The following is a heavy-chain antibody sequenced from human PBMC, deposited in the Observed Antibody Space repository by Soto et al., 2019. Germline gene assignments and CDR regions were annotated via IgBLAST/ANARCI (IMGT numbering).Heavy chain of an antibody. J-gene: IGHJ4*02. CDR2: ISAYNGNT. CDR1: GYTFTSYG. D-gene: IGHD6-19*01. Sequence: QVQLVQAGAEVKKPWASVKVSCKASGYTFTSYGISWVRQAPGQGLEWMGWISAYNGNTNYAQKLQGRVTMTTDTSASTAYRELRSLRSDDTAVYYCARGDYSSGWHALDYWGQGTLVTVSS. V-gene: IGHV1-18*01. CDR3: ARGDYSSGWHALDY.